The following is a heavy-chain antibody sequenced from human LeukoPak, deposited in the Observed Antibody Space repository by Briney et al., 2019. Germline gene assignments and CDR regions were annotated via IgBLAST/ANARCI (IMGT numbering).Heavy chain of an antibody. CDR3: AREAGYCSSTSCYSPVPDY. CDR1: GFTFSSYS. D-gene: IGHD2-2*01. V-gene: IGHV3-21*01. J-gene: IGHJ4*02. Sequence: GGSLRLSCAASGFTFSSYSMNWVRQAPGKGLGWVSSISSSSSYIYYADSVKGRFTISRDNAKNSLYLQMNSLRAEDTAVYYCAREAGYCSSTSCYSPVPDYWGQGTLVTVSS. CDR2: ISSSSSYI.